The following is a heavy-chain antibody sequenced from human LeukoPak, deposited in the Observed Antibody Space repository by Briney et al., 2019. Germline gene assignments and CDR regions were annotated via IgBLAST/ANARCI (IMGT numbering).Heavy chain of an antibody. J-gene: IGHJ4*02. Sequence: GGSLRLSCAASGFPFRDYYMTWIRQAPGKGLEWISYISRSGDTLYYADSVEGRFTISRDNAKNSLFLQMNSLRADDTAVYYCAREDTALVIAYWGQGTLVTVSS. V-gene: IGHV3-11*01. CDR2: ISRSGDTL. CDR1: GFPFRDYY. D-gene: IGHD5-18*01. CDR3: AREDTALVIAY.